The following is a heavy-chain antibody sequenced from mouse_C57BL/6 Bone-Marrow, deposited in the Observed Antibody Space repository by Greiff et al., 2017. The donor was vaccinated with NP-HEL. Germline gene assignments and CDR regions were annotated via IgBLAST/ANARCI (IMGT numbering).Heavy chain of an antibody. V-gene: IGHV1-64*01. CDR3: ARGDGNQRYYFDY. CDR1: GYTFTSYW. CDR2: IHPNSGST. J-gene: IGHJ2*01. Sequence: QVQLQQPGAELVKPGASVKLSCKASGYTFTSYWMHWVKQRPGQGLEWIGMIHPNSGSTNYNEKFKSKATLTVDKSSSTAYMQLSSLTSEDSAVYYCARGDGNQRYYFDYWGQGTTLTVSS. D-gene: IGHD2-1*01.